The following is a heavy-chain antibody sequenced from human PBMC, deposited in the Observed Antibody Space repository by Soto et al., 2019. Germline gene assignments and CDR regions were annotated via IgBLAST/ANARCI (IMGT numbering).Heavy chain of an antibody. CDR3: AKPCLSSSSHGFDP. CDR2: ISYDGSNK. D-gene: IGHD6-6*01. Sequence: QVQLVESGGGVVQPGRSLRLSCAASGFTFSSYGMHWVRQAPGKGLEWVAVISYDGSNKYYADSVKGRFTISRDNSKNTLYLQMNSLRAEDTAVYYCAKPCLSSSSHGFDPWGQGTLVTVSS. CDR1: GFTFSSYG. J-gene: IGHJ5*02. V-gene: IGHV3-30*18.